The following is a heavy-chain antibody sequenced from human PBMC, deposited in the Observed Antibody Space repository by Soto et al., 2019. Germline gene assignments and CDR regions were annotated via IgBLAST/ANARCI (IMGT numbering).Heavy chain of an antibody. Sequence: QVQLVESGGGVVQPGRSLRLSCAASGFTFSNYALNWVRRAPGKGLEWVAVISHDGSEEYYAESVKGRFTISRDNSKNTLYLQMNSLRGEDTAVYYCARDRDGILTGYHDYWVQGTLVTVSS. CDR2: ISHDGSEE. CDR3: ARDRDGILTGYHDY. V-gene: IGHV3-30-3*01. D-gene: IGHD3-9*01. J-gene: IGHJ4*02. CDR1: GFTFSNYA.